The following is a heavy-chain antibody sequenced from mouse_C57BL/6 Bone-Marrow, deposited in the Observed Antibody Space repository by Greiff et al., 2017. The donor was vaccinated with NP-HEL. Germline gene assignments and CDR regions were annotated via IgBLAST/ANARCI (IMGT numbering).Heavy chain of an antibody. D-gene: IGHD1-1*01. CDR3: ARDGINYGSSYWYFDV. J-gene: IGHJ1*03. Sequence: VESGGGLVKPGGSLKLSCAASGFTFSSYAMSWVRQTPEKRLEWVATISDGGSYTYYPDNVKGRFTISRDNAKNNLYLQMSHLKSEDTAMYYCARDGINYGSSYWYFDVWGTGTTVTVSS. CDR2: ISDGGSYT. CDR1: GFTFSSYA. V-gene: IGHV5-4*01.